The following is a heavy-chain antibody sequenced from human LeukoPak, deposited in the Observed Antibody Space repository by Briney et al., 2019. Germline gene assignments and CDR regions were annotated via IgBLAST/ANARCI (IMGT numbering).Heavy chain of an antibody. CDR3: STSLNLPGY. J-gene: IGHJ4*02. CDR2: ISPDGSDI. D-gene: IGHD4/OR15-4a*01. V-gene: IGHV3-74*01. CDR1: GFTFSSYS. Sequence: GGSLRLSCAASGFTFSSYSMNWVRQAPGKGLEWVSCISPDGSDIRYADPVKGRFSISRDNARNMVSLQMNSLTVEDTAMYFCSTSLNLPGYWGQGTLVIVSS.